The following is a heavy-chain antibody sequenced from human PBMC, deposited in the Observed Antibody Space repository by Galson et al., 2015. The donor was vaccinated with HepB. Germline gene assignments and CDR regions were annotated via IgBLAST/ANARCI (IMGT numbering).Heavy chain of an antibody. J-gene: IGHJ6*02. CDR2: INTNTGNP. Sequence: SVKVSCKASGYSFSTYAITWVRQAPGQGLEWMGRINTNTGNPMFAQGVTGRFVLSLDTSVSTAYLQISSLKAEDTAVYYCARDGRQQSVHNNYYDYYGMDVWGQGTTVTVSS. CDR3: ARDGRQQSVHNNYYDYYGMDV. D-gene: IGHD6-13*01. CDR1: GYSFSTYA. V-gene: IGHV7-4-1*02.